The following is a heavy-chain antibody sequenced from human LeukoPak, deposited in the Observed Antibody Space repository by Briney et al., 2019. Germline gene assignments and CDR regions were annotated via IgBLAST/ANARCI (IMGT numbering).Heavy chain of an antibody. CDR1: GGSISSSDYY. D-gene: IGHD2-15*01. V-gene: IGHV4-39*01. J-gene: IGHJ5*02. CDR3: ARALGYCSGGSCTRGYNWFDP. CDR2: IYFGGST. Sequence: SETLSLTCTVSGGSISSSDYYWGWIRQPPGKGLEWIVSIYFGGSTYYHPSLKSRVTISVDTSMNQFSLKLSFVTTADTAVYYCARALGYCSGGSCTRGYNWFDPWGQGTLVTVSS.